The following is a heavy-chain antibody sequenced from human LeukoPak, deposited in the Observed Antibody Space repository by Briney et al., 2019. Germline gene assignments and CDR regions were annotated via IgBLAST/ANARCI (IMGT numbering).Heavy chain of an antibody. D-gene: IGHD1-26*01. CDR1: GYTFTSYG. V-gene: IGHV1-69*13. J-gene: IGHJ4*02. CDR3: ATSGSYPWDY. Sequence: GASVKVSCTASGYTFTSYGISWVRQAPGQGLEWMGGIIPIFGTANYAQKFQGRVTITADESTSTAYMELSSLRSEDTAVYYCATSGSYPWDYWGQGTLVTVSS. CDR2: IIPIFGTA.